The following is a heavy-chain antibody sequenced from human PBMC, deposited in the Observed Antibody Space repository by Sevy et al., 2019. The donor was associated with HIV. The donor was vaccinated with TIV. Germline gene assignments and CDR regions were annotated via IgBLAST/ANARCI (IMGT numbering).Heavy chain of an antibody. J-gene: IGHJ5*02. V-gene: IGHV3-30*14. CDR3: ARHISFGELGSWFDP. CDR1: GFTFSSYA. Sequence: GGSLRLSCAASGFTFSSYAMHWVRQAPGKGLEWVAVISYDGSNKYYADSVKGRFTISRDNSKNILYLQMNSLRAEDTAVYYCARHISFGELGSWFDPWGQGTLVTVSS. D-gene: IGHD3-10*01. CDR2: ISYDGSNK.